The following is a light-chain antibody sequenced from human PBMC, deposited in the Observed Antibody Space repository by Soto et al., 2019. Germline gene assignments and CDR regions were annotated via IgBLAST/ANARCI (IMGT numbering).Light chain of an antibody. CDR1: QSVLYSSNNKNY. V-gene: IGKV4-1*01. Sequence: DIVMTQSPDSLAVSLGERATINCKSSQSVLYSSNNKNYLTWYQQKPGQPPKVLIYWASTRESGVPDRFSGSGYGTDFTLTISSLQAEDVAVYYCQQYYSTPFTFGPGTKVEIK. CDR2: WAS. J-gene: IGKJ3*01. CDR3: QQYYSTPFT.